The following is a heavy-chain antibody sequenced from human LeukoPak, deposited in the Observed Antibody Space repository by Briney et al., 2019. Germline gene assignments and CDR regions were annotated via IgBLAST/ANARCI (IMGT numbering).Heavy chain of an antibody. CDR2: ISGSGGST. V-gene: IGHV3-23*01. J-gene: IGHJ4*02. Sequence: GGSLRLSCAASGFTFSSYAMSWVRQAPGKGLEWVSAISGSGGSTYYSDSVKGRFTISRDNSKNTLYLQMNSLRAEDTAVYYCAKAEGWAAAGMEFDYWGQGTLVTVSS. CDR3: AKAEGWAAAGMEFDY. CDR1: GFTFSSYA. D-gene: IGHD6-13*01.